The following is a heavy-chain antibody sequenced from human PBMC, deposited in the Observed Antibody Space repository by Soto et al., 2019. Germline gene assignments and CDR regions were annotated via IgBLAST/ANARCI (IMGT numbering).Heavy chain of an antibody. CDR2: IYASGST. CDR1: CGSISTYY. D-gene: IGHD2-2*01. J-gene: IGHJ4*02. CDR3: ARGGMVIIPTATAFDY. V-gene: IGHV4-4*07. Sequence: SETLSLTCTFSCGSISTYYWSWIRQPAGKGLEWIGRIYASGSTNYNPSLKSRVTMSVATSKNQFSLKLSSVTAADTAVYYCARGGMVIIPTATAFDYWGQGTLVTVSS.